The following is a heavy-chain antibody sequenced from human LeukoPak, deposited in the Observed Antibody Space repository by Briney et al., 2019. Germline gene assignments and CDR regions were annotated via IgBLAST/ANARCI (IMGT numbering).Heavy chain of an antibody. J-gene: IGHJ3*02. D-gene: IGHD4-17*01. V-gene: IGHV3-53*04. CDR2: IYSGGST. CDR3: ARDFGDYLAFDI. Sequence: GGSLRLSCAASGFNVSINYMSWVRQAPGKGLEWVSVIYSGGSTYYADTVKGRFTISRHNSKNTLYLEMNSLRAEDTAVYYCARDFGDYLAFDIWGQGTMVTVSS. CDR1: GFNVSINY.